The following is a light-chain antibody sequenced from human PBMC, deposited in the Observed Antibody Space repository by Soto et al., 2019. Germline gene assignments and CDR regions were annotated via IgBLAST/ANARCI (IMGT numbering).Light chain of an antibody. Sequence: EIVMAQSPATLSVSPGERATLSCRASQSVSSNLAWYQQKRGQAPRLLIYGASTRATGIPARFSGGGSGTDFTLTISRLEPEDFAVYYCQQFSSYPLTFGGGTKVDIK. CDR2: GAS. CDR1: QSVSSN. V-gene: IGKV3D-15*01. J-gene: IGKJ4*01. CDR3: QQFSSYPLT.